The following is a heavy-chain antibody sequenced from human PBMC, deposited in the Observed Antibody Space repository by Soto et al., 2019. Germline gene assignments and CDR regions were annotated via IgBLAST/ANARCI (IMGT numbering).Heavy chain of an antibody. V-gene: IGHV3-11*01. D-gene: IGHD6-13*01. CDR2: IDSGDGTT. CDR3: VRPYYSSSWFPFDR. J-gene: IGHJ4*02. Sequence: PVGSLRLSCTGSGFDFGDYYMSWIRQAPGKGLEWVSYIDSGDGTTYYTDSVEGRFTISRDNAKKTVYLQMSSLRVEDTALYYCVRPYYSSSWFPFDRWGQGTLVTVSS. CDR1: GFDFGDYY.